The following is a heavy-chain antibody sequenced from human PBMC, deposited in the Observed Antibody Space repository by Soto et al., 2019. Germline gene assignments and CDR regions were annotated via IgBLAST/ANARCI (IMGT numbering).Heavy chain of an antibody. Sequence: VQLRESGPGLVKPSETLSLSCTVSGGSISGSYWSWVRQPAGKGLEWIGRIYSSGSSNYNPSLNSRPTQSPRPSKKQFLPKLEVVTAAEKAHYYCARIFNGTSGFYLGMGLLGQGTTVTVSS. CDR2: IYSSGSS. V-gene: IGHV4-4*07. J-gene: IGHJ6*02. D-gene: IGHD2-15*01. CDR3: ARIFNGTSGFYLGMGL. CDR1: GGSISGSY.